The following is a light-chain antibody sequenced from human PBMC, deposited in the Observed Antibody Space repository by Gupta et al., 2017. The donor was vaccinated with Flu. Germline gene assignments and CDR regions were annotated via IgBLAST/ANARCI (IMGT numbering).Light chain of an antibody. Sequence: PATLSLSPGQRATLSCRASQSVGTSLAWYQQKPGQPPRLLVYDASNRATGIPARFSGSGSGTDFTLTISSLEPEDFAVYYCQQRTNWLWTSGQGTKVEIK. CDR1: QSVGTS. J-gene: IGKJ1*01. CDR3: QQRTNWLWT. V-gene: IGKV3-11*01. CDR2: DAS.